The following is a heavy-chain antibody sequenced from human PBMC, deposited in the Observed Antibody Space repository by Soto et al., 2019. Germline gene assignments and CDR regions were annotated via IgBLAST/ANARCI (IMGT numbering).Heavy chain of an antibody. CDR3: ARVPQRGYSLYSGILDV. Sequence: SETLSLTCTVSGGSIKTYYWNWIRQPAGKGLEWIGRIYSGGATSYSPSLKSRATMSVDTPKSQFPLKLSSVTAADTAVYYCARVPQRGYSLYSGILDVWGQGSTVTVSS. D-gene: IGHD5-18*01. CDR1: GGSIKTYY. V-gene: IGHV4-4*07. J-gene: IGHJ6*02. CDR2: IYSGGAT.